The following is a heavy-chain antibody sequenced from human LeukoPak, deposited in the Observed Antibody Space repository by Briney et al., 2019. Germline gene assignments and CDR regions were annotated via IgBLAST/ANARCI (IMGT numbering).Heavy chain of an antibody. CDR1: GFTFSSYA. CDR2: ISGSGGST. D-gene: IGHD3-10*01. J-gene: IGHJ4*02. Sequence: GGSLRLSCAASGFTFSSYAMSWVRQAPGNGLEWFSAISGSGGSTYYADSVKGRFTISRDNSKKTLYLQMNSLRAEDTAVYYCAKDRGPGSRFSDYWGQGTLVTVSS. CDR3: AKDRGPGSRFSDY. V-gene: IGHV3-23*01.